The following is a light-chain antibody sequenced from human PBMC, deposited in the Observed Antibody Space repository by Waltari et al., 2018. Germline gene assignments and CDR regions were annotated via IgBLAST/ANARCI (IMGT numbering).Light chain of an antibody. CDR2: AAS. V-gene: IGKV1-39*01. J-gene: IGKJ3*01. CDR1: QSIDSY. Sequence: DIQMAQSPSSLSASVGDRVTITCRASQSIDSYLNWYQQKLGKAPKLLIYAASTLQSGVPSRFSGSGSGTDFTLTISSLQPEDFATYYCQQSDSIPPQFTFGPGTKVDIK. CDR3: QQSDSIPPQFT.